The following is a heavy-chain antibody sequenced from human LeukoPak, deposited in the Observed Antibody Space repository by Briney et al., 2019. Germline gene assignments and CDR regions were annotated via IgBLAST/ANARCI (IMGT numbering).Heavy chain of an antibody. Sequence: GWSLRLSCAASGFTFSSYSMNWVRQAPGKGLEWVSSISSSSSYIYYADSVKGRFTISRDNAKNSLYLQMNSLRAEDTAVYYCARALGYYGSGSYYTWFDPWGQGTLVTVSS. CDR3: ARALGYYGSGSYYTWFDP. CDR1: GFTFSSYS. D-gene: IGHD3-10*01. CDR2: ISSSSSYI. V-gene: IGHV3-21*01. J-gene: IGHJ5*02.